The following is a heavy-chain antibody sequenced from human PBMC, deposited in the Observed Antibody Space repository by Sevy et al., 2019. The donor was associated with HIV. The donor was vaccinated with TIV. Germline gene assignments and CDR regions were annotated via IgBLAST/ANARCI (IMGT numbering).Heavy chain of an antibody. CDR3: AKDLEPKRPAGTGYWFDP. Sequence: GGSLRLSCAASGFTFSSYAMSWVRQAPGKGLEWVSAISGSGGSTYYADSVKGRFTISRDNSKNTLYLQMNSLRAEDTAVYYCAKDLEPKRPAGTGYWFDPWGQGTLVTVSS. J-gene: IGHJ5*02. CDR2: ISGSGGST. CDR1: GFTFSSYA. D-gene: IGHD6-19*01. V-gene: IGHV3-23*01.